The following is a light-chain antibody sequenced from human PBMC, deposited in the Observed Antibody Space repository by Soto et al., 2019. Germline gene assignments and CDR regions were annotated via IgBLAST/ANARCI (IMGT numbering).Light chain of an antibody. Sequence: EIVLTQSPATLSLSPGERANISCRASQSVSSYLAWYQQKPGQAPRLLIYDASNRATGIPARFSGSGSGTDFTLTISSLEPEDFAVYYCQQRVTFGQGTRLEIK. CDR2: DAS. V-gene: IGKV3-11*01. CDR1: QSVSSY. CDR3: QQRVT. J-gene: IGKJ5*01.